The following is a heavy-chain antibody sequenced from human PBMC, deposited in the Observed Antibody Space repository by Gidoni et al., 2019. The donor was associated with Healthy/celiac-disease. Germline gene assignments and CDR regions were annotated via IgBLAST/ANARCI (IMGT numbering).Heavy chain of an antibody. Sequence: QVILKESGPVLVKATETHPLTCTVPGFSLSNARMGASWNRQHPGKALEWLAHILSNDETSYSTSQQRMLTISKDTSKSVLVLTMTNMYPVVTATYFCARGELFYSGYYYYYGMDVWGQGTTVAVS. J-gene: IGHJ6*02. D-gene: IGHD3-10*01. V-gene: IGHV2-26*01. CDR1: GFSLSNARMG. CDR3: ARGELFYSGYYYYYGMDV. CDR2: ILSNDET.